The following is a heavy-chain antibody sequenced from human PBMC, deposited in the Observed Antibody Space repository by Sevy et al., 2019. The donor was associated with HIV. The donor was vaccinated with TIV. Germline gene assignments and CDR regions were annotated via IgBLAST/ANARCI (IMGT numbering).Heavy chain of an antibody. CDR1: GFTFSSYA. D-gene: IGHD7-27*01. CDR2: ISGSGCST. CDR3: GKDGARCNWVRLYYYYGIDV. V-gene: IGHV3-23*01. Sequence: GGSLRLSCAASGFTFSSYAMSWVRQAPGKGLEWVSGISGSGCSTYYADSVKGRFTISRDNSKNTLYLQMNSRRAEDTAVYYCGKDGARCNWVRLYYYYGIDVWGQGTTVTVSS. J-gene: IGHJ6*02.